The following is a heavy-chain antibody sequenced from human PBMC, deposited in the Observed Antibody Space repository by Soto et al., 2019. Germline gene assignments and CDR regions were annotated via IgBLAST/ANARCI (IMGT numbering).Heavy chain of an antibody. V-gene: IGHV3-30*03. CDR2: ISYDGSNK. J-gene: IGHJ6*02. D-gene: IGHD3-10*01. CDR1: GFTFSSYG. CDR3: ARVPVINLGFGELLSERYYYYGMDV. Sequence: GGSLRLSCAASGFTFSSYGMHWVRQAPGKGLEWVAVISYDGSNKYYADSVKGRFTISRDNSKNTLYLQMNSLRAEDTAVYYCARVPVINLGFGELLSERYYYYGMDVWGQGTTVTVSS.